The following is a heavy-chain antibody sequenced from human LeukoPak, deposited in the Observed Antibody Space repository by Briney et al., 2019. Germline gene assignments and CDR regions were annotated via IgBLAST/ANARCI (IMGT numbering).Heavy chain of an antibody. V-gene: IGHV3-15*01. CDR2: IKRKGDDGTI. D-gene: IGHD3/OR15-3a*01. CDR3: TAGTGRSDFDY. CDR1: GFTFSNAW. J-gene: IGHJ4*02. Sequence: PGGSLRLSCAASGFTFSNAWMSWVRQAPGRGLEWVGRIKRKGDDGTIDYAAPVKGRLSVSRDDLKNMLYLQMNSLKSEDTAVYYCTAGTGRSDFDYWGQGTLVTVSS.